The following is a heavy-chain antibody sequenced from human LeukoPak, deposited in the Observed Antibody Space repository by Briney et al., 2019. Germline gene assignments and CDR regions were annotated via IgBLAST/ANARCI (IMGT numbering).Heavy chain of an antibody. J-gene: IGHJ4*02. D-gene: IGHD6-6*01. Sequence: GSLSLSCIASGFTFRNYGMSWVRQAPGKGLEWVSGLSDAGVRIFYSDSVKGRFTISRDNSKNTLYLQMDSLRAEDTAVYYCANTHCDSSPIVWNFWGQGTLVTVSS. CDR3: ANTHCDSSPIVWNF. CDR1: GFTFRNYG. CDR2: LSDAGVRI. V-gene: IGHV3-23*01.